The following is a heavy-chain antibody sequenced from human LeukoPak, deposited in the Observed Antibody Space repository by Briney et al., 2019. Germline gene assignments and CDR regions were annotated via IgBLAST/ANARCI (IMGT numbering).Heavy chain of an antibody. CDR1: GFTFSSYA. J-gene: IGHJ4*02. D-gene: IGHD3-22*01. CDR2: ISGSGDNT. Sequence: GGSLRHSCAASGFTFSSYAMSWVRQAPGKGLEWVSGISGSGDNTYYADSVKGRFTISRDNSKNTLYVQVNSLGTEDTAAYYCAKGSYYDSSGSFYFDYWGQGTLVTVSS. V-gene: IGHV3-23*01. CDR3: AKGSYYDSSGSFYFDY.